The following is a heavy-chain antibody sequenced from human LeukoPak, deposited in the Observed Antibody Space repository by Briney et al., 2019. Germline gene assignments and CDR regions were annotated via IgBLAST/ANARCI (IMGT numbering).Heavy chain of an antibody. J-gene: IGHJ4*02. CDR2: ISGGSSTV. V-gene: IGHV3-48*01. CDR1: GFIFSSYG. D-gene: IGHD5-18*01. Sequence: PGGSLRLSCAASGFIFSSYGMNWVRQAPGKGLEWVSYISGGSSTVYYADSVKGRFTISRDNAKNSLYLQMSSLRAEDTAVYYCARDLRGYSYGYYYYFDYWGQGTLVTVSS. CDR3: ARDLRGYSYGYYYYFDY.